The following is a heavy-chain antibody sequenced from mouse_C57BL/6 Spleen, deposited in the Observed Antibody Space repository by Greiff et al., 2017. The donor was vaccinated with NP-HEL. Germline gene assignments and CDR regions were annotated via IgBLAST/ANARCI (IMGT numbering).Heavy chain of an antibody. D-gene: IGHD2-10*01. V-gene: IGHV1-82*01. CDR3: ASPTMVTHWYFDV. CDR1: GYAFSSSW. J-gene: IGHJ1*03. Sequence: VQLQQSGPELVKPGASVKISCKASGYAFSSSWMNWVKQRPGKGLEWIGRIYPGDGDTNYNGQFKGKATLTADKSSSTAYMQLSSLTSEDSAVYFCASPTMVTHWYFDVWGTGTTVTVSS. CDR2: IYPGDGDT.